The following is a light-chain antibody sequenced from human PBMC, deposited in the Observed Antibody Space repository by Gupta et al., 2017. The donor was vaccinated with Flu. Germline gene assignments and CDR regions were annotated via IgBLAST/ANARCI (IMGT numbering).Light chain of an antibody. Sequence: DIQMTQSPSTLSASVGDRVTSTCRDSQSVRKWVAWYQQKPGKAPKILIYATSKGETGVTYRFSGSGDETEFTLISSIRQNDDSANYYVQQDNRFLTFGQGTKVEV. CDR3: QQDNRFLT. CDR1: QSVRKW. V-gene: IGKV1-5*03. J-gene: IGKJ1*01. CDR2: ATS.